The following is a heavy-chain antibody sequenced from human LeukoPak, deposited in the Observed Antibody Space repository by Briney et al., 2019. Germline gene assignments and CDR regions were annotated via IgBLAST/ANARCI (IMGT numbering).Heavy chain of an antibody. D-gene: IGHD5-24*01. Sequence: SVKVSCKASGGTFSSYTISWVRQAPGQGLEWMGRIIPILGIANYAQKFQGRVTITADKSTSTAYMGLSSLRSEDTAVYSCARALRDGYNFSDYWGQGTLVTVSS. J-gene: IGHJ4*02. V-gene: IGHV1-69*02. CDR2: IIPILGIA. CDR3: ARALRDGYNFSDY. CDR1: GGTFSSYT.